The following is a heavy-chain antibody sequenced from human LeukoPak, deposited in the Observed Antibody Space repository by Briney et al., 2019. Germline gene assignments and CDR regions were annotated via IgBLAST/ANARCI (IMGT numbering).Heavy chain of an antibody. D-gene: IGHD3-10*01. Sequence: GGPLRLSCVGSGFTVSIDFMGWVRQTPGKGLQWLSLISAGGSTYYADSVKGRFIISRDTSKNALYLQMNSLRVEDTAVYYCSKGRGAVWGQGTTVTVSS. CDR2: ISAGGST. CDR3: SKGRGAV. J-gene: IGHJ6*02. V-gene: IGHV3-66*01. CDR1: GFTVSIDF.